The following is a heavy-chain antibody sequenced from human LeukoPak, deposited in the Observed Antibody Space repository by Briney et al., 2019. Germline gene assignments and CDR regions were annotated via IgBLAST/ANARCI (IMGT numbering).Heavy chain of an antibody. D-gene: IGHD6-19*01. CDR1: GFTVSSNY. CDR3: ARDSSGWYWSAFDI. V-gene: IGHV3-53*01. J-gene: IGHJ3*02. Sequence: GGSLRLSCAASGFTVSSNYMSWVRQAPGKGLEWVSVIYSGGSTYYADSVKGRFTISRDNFENTLYLQMNSLRAEDTAVYYCARDSSGWYWSAFDIWGQGTMVTVSS. CDR2: IYSGGST.